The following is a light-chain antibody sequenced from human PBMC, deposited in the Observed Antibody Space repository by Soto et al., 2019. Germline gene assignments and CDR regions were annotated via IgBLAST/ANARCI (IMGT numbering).Light chain of an antibody. V-gene: IGLV2-8*01. Sequence: QSALTQPPSASGSPGQSVTISCTGTISDIGTYYYVSWYQQHPGKAPKLIIYEVSERPSGVPDRFSGSKSGDTASLTISALQAEDEAVYYCCSYVSTSTSLVFGGGTKLTVL. CDR1: ISDIGTYYY. CDR2: EVS. J-gene: IGLJ2*01. CDR3: CSYVSTSTSLV.